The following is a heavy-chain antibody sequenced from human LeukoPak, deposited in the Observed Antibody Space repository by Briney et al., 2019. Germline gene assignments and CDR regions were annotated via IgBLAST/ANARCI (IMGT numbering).Heavy chain of an antibody. CDR2: INHSGST. V-gene: IGHV4-34*01. CDR3: ARDLPYNYDILTGYFRWFNP. CDR1: GGSCSGYY. J-gene: IGHJ5*02. Sequence: SETLSLTCAVYGGSCSGYYWSWIRQPPGKGLEWIGEINHSGSTNYNPSLKSRVTISVDTSKNQFSLKLSSVTAADTAVYYCARDLPYNYDILTGYFRWFNPWGQATLVTVSS. D-gene: IGHD3-9*01.